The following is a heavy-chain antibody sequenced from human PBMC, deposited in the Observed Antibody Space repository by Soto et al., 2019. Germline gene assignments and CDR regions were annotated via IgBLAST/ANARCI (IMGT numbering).Heavy chain of an antibody. CDR3: ARSQGGSSSLDIYYYYYYGMDV. D-gene: IGHD2-15*01. V-gene: IGHV1-69*01. CDR1: GGTFSSYA. J-gene: IGHJ6*02. CDR2: IIPIFGTA. Sequence: QVQLVQSGAEVKKPGSSVKVSCKAPGGTFSSYAISWVRQAPGQGLEWMGGIIPIFGTAKYAQKFQGRVTITADESTSTGYMELSSLRSEYTAVYYCARSQGGSSSLDIYYYYYYGMDVWGQGTKVTVSS.